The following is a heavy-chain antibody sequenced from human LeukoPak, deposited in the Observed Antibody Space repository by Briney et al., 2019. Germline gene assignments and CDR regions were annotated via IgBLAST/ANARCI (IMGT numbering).Heavy chain of an antibody. CDR1: GYTFTGYY. CDR2: INPNSGGT. V-gene: IGHV1-2*02. J-gene: IGHJ4*02. Sequence: ASVKVSCKASGYTFTGYYMHWVRQAPGQGLEWMGWINPNSGGTNYAQKFQGRVTMTRDTSNSTAYMGLSRLRSEDTAVYYCASESGSHVTLFDYWGQGTLVTVSS. CDR3: ASESGSHVTLFDY. D-gene: IGHD1-26*01.